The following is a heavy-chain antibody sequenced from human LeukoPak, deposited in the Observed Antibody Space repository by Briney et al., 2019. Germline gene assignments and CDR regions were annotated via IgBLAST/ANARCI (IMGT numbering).Heavy chain of an antibody. CDR3: AKGQMLRYFDL. CDR1: GFTFSSYW. CDR2: ISGSGGST. Sequence: GGSLRLSCAASGFTFSSYWMRWVRQAPGKGLEWVSAISGSGGSTYYADSVKGRFTISRDNSKNTLYLQMNSLRAEDTAVYYCAKGQMLRYFDLWGRGTLVTVSS. J-gene: IGHJ2*01. D-gene: IGHD2-2*01. V-gene: IGHV3-23*01.